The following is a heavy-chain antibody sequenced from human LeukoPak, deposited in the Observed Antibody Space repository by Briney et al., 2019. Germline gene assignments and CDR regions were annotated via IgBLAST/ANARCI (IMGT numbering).Heavy chain of an antibody. CDR1: GDSIRRNY. CDR3: AAYRSGTHYNSYYFDD. V-gene: IGHV4-59*08. Sequence: PSETLSLTCGISGDSIRRNYWSWIRQPPGKGLEWIGYIHYSGNTNYNPSLKSRVSISVDTSKNQFSLKLTSVTAADTAVYYCAAYRSGTHYNSYYFDDWGQGTLVIVPS. J-gene: IGHJ4*02. D-gene: IGHD3-10*01. CDR2: IHYSGNT.